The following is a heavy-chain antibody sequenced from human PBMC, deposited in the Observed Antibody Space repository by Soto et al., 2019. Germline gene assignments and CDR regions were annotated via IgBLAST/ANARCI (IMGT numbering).Heavy chain of an antibody. CDR3: ARKRWFGDPQNWFDP. Sequence: SGPTLVNPTQTLTLTCTFSGFSLSTSGVGVGWIRQPPGKALEWLALIYWNDDKRYSPSLKSRLTITKDTAKNQVVLTMTNMDPVDTATYYCARKRWFGDPQNWFDPWGQGTLVTVSS. J-gene: IGHJ5*02. D-gene: IGHD3-10*01. CDR2: IYWNDDK. CDR1: GFSLSTSGVG. V-gene: IGHV2-5*01.